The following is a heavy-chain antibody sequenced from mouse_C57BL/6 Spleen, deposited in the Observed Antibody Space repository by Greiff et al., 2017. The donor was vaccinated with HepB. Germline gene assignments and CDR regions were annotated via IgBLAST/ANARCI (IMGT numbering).Heavy chain of an antibody. D-gene: IGHD1-1*01. V-gene: IGHV5-9-1*02. CDR2: ISSGGDYI. CDR3: TRDPSYYGSSYWYFDV. Sequence: EVKVVESGEGLVKPGGSLKLSCAASGFTFSSYAMSWVRQTPEKRLEWVAYISSGGDYIYYADTVKGRFTISRDNARNTLYLQMSSLKSEDTAMYYCTRDPSYYGSSYWYFDVWGTGTTVTVSS. J-gene: IGHJ1*03. CDR1: GFTFSSYA.